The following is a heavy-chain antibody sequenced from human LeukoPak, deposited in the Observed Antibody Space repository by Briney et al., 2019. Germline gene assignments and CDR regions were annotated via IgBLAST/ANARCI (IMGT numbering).Heavy chain of an antibody. CDR2: ISSRGSTI. Sequence: GGSLRLSCAASGFTFSDYYMSWIRQAPGKGLEWVSYISSRGSTIYYADSVKGRFTLSRDNAKNSLYLQMNSLRAEDTAVYYCARGDYYDFQLDYWGKGPLVTVSS. CDR1: GFTFSDYY. J-gene: IGHJ4*02. D-gene: IGHD3-22*01. V-gene: IGHV3-11*04. CDR3: ARGDYYDFQLDY.